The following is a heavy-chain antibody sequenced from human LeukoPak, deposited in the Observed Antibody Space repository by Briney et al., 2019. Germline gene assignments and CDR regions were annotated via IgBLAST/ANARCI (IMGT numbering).Heavy chain of an antibody. D-gene: IGHD3-16*01. CDR2: IYHSGGT. Sequence: PSETLSLTCTVSGGSISNYYWYWIRQPPGKGLECIGYIYHSGGTNYNPSLKSRVTISVDTSKNQFSLKLRSVTAADTAVYYCAREVGLGMYNWFDPWGQGTLVTVSS. CDR1: GGSISNYY. V-gene: IGHV4-59*01. J-gene: IGHJ5*02. CDR3: AREVGLGMYNWFDP.